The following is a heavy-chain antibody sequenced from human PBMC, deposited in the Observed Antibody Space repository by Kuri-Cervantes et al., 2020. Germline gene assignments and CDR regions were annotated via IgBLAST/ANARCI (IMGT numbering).Heavy chain of an antibody. CDR3: AKDQVDIVVVVAATFGGKGHYYYYGMDV. Sequence: GGSLRLSCAASGLTFSDAWMSWVRQAPGKGLEWVGRIKSNNDGETTDYAAPVKDRFTISRDDSIDTLYLQMNSLRAEDTAVYYCAKDQVDIVVVVAATFGGKGHYYYYGMDVWGQGTTVTVSS. J-gene: IGHJ6*02. CDR1: GLTFSDAW. V-gene: IGHV3-15*01. D-gene: IGHD2-15*01. CDR2: IKSNNDGETT.